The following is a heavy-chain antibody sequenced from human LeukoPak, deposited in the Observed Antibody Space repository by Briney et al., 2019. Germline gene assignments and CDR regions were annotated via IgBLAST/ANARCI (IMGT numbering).Heavy chain of an antibody. V-gene: IGHV3-23*01. Sequence: PGGSLRLSCAASGFTFSSYAMSWVRQAPGKGLEWVSGFSATGGNTHYADSVKGRFTISRDNSKNTLYLQMDSLRAEDTAVYYCARGRPWWLRDDAFDIWGQGTMVTVSS. CDR1: GFTFSSYA. D-gene: IGHD2-15*01. CDR3: ARGRPWWLRDDAFDI. J-gene: IGHJ3*02. CDR2: FSATGGNT.